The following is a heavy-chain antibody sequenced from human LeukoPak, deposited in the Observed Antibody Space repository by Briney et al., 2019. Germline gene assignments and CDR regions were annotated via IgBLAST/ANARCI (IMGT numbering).Heavy chain of an antibody. J-gene: IGHJ1*01. D-gene: IGHD3-22*01. CDR3: ARDYYDSSGYPEYFQH. V-gene: IGHV3-21*01. CDR1: GFTFSSYS. CDR2: ISSSSSYI. Sequence: GGSLRLSCAASGFTFSSYSMNWVRQAPGKGLEWVSSISSSSSYIYYADSVKGRFTISRDNAKNSLYLQMNSLRAEDTAVYYCARDYYDSSGYPEYFQHWGQGTLVTVSS.